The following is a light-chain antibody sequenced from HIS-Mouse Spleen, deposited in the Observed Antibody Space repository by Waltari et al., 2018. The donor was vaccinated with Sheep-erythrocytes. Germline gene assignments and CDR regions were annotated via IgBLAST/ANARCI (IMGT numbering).Light chain of an antibody. J-gene: IGLJ2*01. CDR1: KLGDKY. CDR2: QDS. V-gene: IGLV3-1*01. Sequence: SYELTQPPSVSVSPGQTASITCSGDKLGDKYACWYQQKPGQSPVLVIYQDSKQPSGMPERFSGSNSANTATLTISGTQAMDEADYYCQAWDSSVVFGGGTKLTVL. CDR3: QAWDSSVV.